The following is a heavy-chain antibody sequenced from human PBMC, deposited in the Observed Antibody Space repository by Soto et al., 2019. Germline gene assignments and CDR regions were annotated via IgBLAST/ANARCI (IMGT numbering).Heavy chain of an antibody. CDR1: GFTVSSNY. J-gene: IGHJ4*02. V-gene: IGHV3-53*01. CDR2: IYSGGST. CDR3: ARGQGGSWYGLDH. Sequence: EVQLVESGGGLIQPGGCLRLSCAASGFTVSSNYMTWVRQAPGKGLEWVSVIYSGGSTYYADSVKGRFTISRDNSKNTLYLQMNSLRVEDTAIYYCARGQGGSWYGLDHWGQGTLVTVSS. D-gene: IGHD6-13*01.